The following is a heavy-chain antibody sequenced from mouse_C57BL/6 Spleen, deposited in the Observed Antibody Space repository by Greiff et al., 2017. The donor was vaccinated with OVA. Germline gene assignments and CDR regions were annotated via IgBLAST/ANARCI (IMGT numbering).Heavy chain of an antibody. J-gene: IGHJ4*01. CDR1: GYTFTSYW. V-gene: IGHV1-59*01. CDR3: ARGGNGNYRDMDD. Sequence: QVQLQQPGAELVRPGTSVKLSCKASGYTFTSYWMHWVKQRPGQGLEWIGVIDPSDSYTNYNQKFKGKATLTVDTSSSTAYMQLSSMTSEDSAVDYCARGGNGNYRDMDDWGQGTSVTVSS. D-gene: IGHD2-1*01. CDR2: IDPSDSYT.